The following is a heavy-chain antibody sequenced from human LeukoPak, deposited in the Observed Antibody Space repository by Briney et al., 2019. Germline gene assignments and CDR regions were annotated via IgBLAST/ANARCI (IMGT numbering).Heavy chain of an antibody. CDR1: GGSFSGYY. CDR2: INHSGST. D-gene: IGHD3-10*01. Sequence: SETLSLTCAVYGGSFSGYYWSWIRQPPGKGLDWIGEINHSGSTNYNPSLKSRVTISVDTSKNQFSLKLSSVTAADTAVYYCARGPPNYYGSGSYYGWFDPWGQGTLVTVSS. V-gene: IGHV4-34*01. J-gene: IGHJ5*02. CDR3: ARGPPNYYGSGSYYGWFDP.